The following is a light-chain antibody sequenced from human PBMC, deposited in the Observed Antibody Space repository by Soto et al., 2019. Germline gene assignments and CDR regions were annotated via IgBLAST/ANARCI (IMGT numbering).Light chain of an antibody. CDR2: GNS. Sequence: QPVLTQPPSVSGAPGQRVTISCTGSSSNIGAGYDVHWYQQLPGTAPKLLIYGNSNRPSGVPDRFSGSKSGTSASLAITGLQAEDEADYYCQSYDSSLSVLWVFGTGTKLTVL. CDR3: QSYDSSLSVLWV. V-gene: IGLV1-40*01. CDR1: SSNIGAGYD. J-gene: IGLJ1*01.